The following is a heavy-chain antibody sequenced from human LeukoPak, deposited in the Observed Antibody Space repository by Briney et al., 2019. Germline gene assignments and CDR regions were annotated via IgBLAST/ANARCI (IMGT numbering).Heavy chain of an antibody. CDR3: ARGYDFWSGYSLPFDY. D-gene: IGHD3-3*01. CDR1: GGSISSYY. V-gene: IGHV4-59*08. Sequence: PSETLSLTCTVSGGSISSYYWSWIRQPPGKGLEWIGYIYYSGSTNYNPSLKSRVTISVDTSKNQFSLKLSSVTAADTAVYYCARGYDFWSGYSLPFDYWGQGTLVTVSS. J-gene: IGHJ4*02. CDR2: IYYSGST.